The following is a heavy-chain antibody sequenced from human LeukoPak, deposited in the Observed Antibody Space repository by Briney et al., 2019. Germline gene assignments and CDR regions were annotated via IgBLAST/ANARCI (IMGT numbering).Heavy chain of an antibody. CDR2: ISAYNGNT. CDR3: ARNDYDILTGYYTVTLIDY. Sequence: ASVKVSCKASGYTFTSYGISWVRQAPGQGLEWMGWISAYNGNTNYAQKLQGRVTMTTDTSTSTAYMELRSLRSDDTAVYYCARNDYDILTGYYTVTLIDYWGQGTLVTVS. V-gene: IGHV1-18*01. D-gene: IGHD3-9*01. CDR1: GYTFTSYG. J-gene: IGHJ4*02.